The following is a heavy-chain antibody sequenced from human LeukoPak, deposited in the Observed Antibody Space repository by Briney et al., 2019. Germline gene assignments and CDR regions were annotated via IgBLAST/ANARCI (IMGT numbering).Heavy chain of an antibody. CDR2: IRYDGSNK. V-gene: IGHV3-30*02. CDR3: ANGGSSSSMVAY. D-gene: IGHD6-6*01. CDR1: GFSLRRYG. J-gene: IGHJ4*02. Sequence: GGSLRLSCAASGFSLRRYGMHWVRQAPGKGLEWVAFIRYDGSNKYYADSVKGRFTISRDNSKNTLYLQMDSLRAEDTAVYYCANGGSSSSMVAYWGQGTLVTVSS.